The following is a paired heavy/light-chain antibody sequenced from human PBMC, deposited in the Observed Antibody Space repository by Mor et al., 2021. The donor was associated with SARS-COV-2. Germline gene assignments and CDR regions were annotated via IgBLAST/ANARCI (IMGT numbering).Light chain of an antibody. J-gene: IGLJ2*01. V-gene: IGLV2-23*02. Sequence: QSPLAQPASVSGSPGQSITISCTGSSRDVGAYNLVSWYQHHPGSAPQLIIFEVNKRPSGVSNRFSGSKSGNTASLTISGLQAEDEAFYYCCSYADSSTLWVRFGGGTKLTVL. CDR1: SRDVGAYNL. CDR2: EVN. CDR3: CSYADSSTLWVR.
Heavy chain of an antibody. CDR3: TKDGSERGYFYYMDF. CDR2: KGNRDIYT. Sequence: EVQLLESGGGFVQPGGSLRLSCAASGFTFRNYVMSWVRQAPGKGLEWISTKGNRDIYTYYADSVRGRFTISRDDSRNTLYLEMDSLRAEDTATYYCTKDGSERGYFYYMDFWGKGTTVTVSS. J-gene: IGHJ6*03. V-gene: IGHV3-23*01. CDR1: GFTFRNYV.